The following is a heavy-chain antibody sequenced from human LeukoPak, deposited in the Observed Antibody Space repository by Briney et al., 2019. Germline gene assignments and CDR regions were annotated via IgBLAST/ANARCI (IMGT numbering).Heavy chain of an antibody. V-gene: IGHV3-48*03. CDR1: GFTFSSYE. Sequence: GGSLRLSLQASGFTFSSYEMNWFRQAPGKGLEWVSYISSSGSTIYYADSVKGRFTISRDNAKNSLYLQMNSLRAEDTAVYYCARDSGYNPGTIDYWGQGTLVTVSS. CDR3: ARDSGYNPGTIDY. J-gene: IGHJ4*02. CDR2: ISSSGSTI. D-gene: IGHD5-24*01.